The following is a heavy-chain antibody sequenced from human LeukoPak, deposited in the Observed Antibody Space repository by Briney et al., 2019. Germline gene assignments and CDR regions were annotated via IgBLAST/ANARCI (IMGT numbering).Heavy chain of an antibody. D-gene: IGHD6-13*01. V-gene: IGHV4-4*02. CDR1: GVSITDNW. CDR2: ILHTGPT. CDR3: ARGRRQLVRSWGY. Sequence: PSETLSLTCAVSGVSITDNWWSWVRQPPGKGLEWIGEILHTGPTNFNPSLKSRVTISMDKSKNQLSLRLNSVTAADTAVYYCARGRRQLVRSWGYWGQGTLVTVSS. J-gene: IGHJ4*02.